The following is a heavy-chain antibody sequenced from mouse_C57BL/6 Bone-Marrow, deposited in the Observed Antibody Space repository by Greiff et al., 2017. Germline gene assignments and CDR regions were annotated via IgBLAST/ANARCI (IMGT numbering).Heavy chain of an antibody. CDR2: IDPENGDT. D-gene: IGHD1-1*01. CDR3: TTYYNGS. V-gene: IGHV14-4*01. J-gene: IGHJ2*01. Sequence: VQLQQSGAELVRPGASVKLSCTASGFNIKDDYMHWVKQRPEQGLEWIGWIDPENGDTEYASKFQGKATITADTSSNTAYLQLSSLTSEDTAVYCCTTYYNGSWGQGTTLTVSS. CDR1: GFNIKDDY.